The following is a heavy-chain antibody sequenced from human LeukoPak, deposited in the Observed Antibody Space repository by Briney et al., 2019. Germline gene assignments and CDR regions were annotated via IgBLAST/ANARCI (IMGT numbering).Heavy chain of an antibody. Sequence: GGSLRLSCAASGFTFSSYGMHWVRQAPGKGLEWVALISFDGGKKYFADSVKGRFTISRDNSKSTLYLQMDSLRAEDTAVYYCAKCGNSGCHLIDYWGQGTLVTVSS. D-gene: IGHD5-12*01. J-gene: IGHJ4*02. CDR1: GFTFSSYG. V-gene: IGHV3-30*18. CDR2: ISFDGGKK. CDR3: AKCGNSGCHLIDY.